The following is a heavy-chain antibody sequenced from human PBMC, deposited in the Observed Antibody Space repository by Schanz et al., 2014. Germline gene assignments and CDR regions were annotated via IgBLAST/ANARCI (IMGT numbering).Heavy chain of an antibody. D-gene: IGHD1-1*01. CDR1: RHSFSSSNW. J-gene: IGHJ2*01. V-gene: IGHV4-28*03. CDR2: IYYSGNI. CDR3: ARDTTWRLDL. Sequence: QVQLQESGPGLVKPSETLSLTCVVSRHSFSSSNWWGWIRQPPGKGLEWIGYIYYSGNIYCNSSLKTRATMSVDTSKNQFSLTLTSLTAADTAVDYCARDTTWRLDLWGRGTLVTVSS.